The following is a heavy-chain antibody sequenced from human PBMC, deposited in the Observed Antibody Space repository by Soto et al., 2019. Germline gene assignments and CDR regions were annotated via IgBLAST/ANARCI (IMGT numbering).Heavy chain of an antibody. V-gene: IGHV4-34*01. Sequence: PSETLSLTCAVDGGSFSCYCLSWIRQQPGKGLEWIGEINHSGSTNYNPSLKSRVTISVDTSKNQFSLKLSSVTAADTAVYYCARGFHSNYYGSGREHYYMDVWGKGTTVTVSS. CDR1: GGSFSCYC. D-gene: IGHD3-10*01. J-gene: IGHJ6*03. CDR3: ARGFHSNYYGSGREHYYMDV. CDR2: INHSGST.